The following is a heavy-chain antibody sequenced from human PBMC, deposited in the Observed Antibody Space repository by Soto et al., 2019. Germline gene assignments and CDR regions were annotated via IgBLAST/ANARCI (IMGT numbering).Heavy chain of an antibody. Sequence: QVQLQESGPGLVKPSETLSLTCTVSGGSISSYYWSWIRQPPGKGLEWIGYIYYSGSTNYNSSLKSRVTISVDTSKNQFSLKLSSVTAADTAVYYCARGGWFGELFYYFDYWGQGTLVTVSS. J-gene: IGHJ4*02. CDR1: GGSISSYY. CDR3: ARGGWFGELFYYFDY. CDR2: IYYSGST. D-gene: IGHD3-10*01. V-gene: IGHV4-59*01.